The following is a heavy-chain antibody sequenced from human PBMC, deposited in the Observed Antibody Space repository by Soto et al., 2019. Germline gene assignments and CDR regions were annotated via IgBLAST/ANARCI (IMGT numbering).Heavy chain of an antibody. CDR1: GGSISSSSYY. CDR3: ARPSPDYYYGMDV. Sequence: ETLSLTCTVSGGSISSSSYYWGWIRQPPGKGLEWIGSIYYSGSTYYNPSLKSRVTISVDTSKNQFSLKLSSVTAADTAVYYCARPSPDYYYGMDVWGQGTTVTVSS. J-gene: IGHJ6*02. V-gene: IGHV4-39*01. CDR2: IYYSGST. D-gene: IGHD6-6*01.